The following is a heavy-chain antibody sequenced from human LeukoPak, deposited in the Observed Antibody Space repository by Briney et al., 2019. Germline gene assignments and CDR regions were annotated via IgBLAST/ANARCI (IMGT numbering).Heavy chain of an antibody. CDR1: GFTFSSYG. V-gene: IGHV3-30*03. CDR3: IVFGDSNH. J-gene: IGHJ5*02. CDR2: ISYDGSNK. D-gene: IGHD4-17*01. Sequence: GGSLRLSCAASGFTFSSYGMHWVRQAPGKGLGWVAVISYDGSNKYYADSVKGRFTISRDTSKNTLYLQINSLRVEDTAVYYCIVFGDSNHWGQGTLVTVSS.